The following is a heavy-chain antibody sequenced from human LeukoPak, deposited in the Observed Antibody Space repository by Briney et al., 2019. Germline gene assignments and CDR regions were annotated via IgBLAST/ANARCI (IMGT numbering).Heavy chain of an antibody. D-gene: IGHD1-7*01. V-gene: IGHV3-7*01. CDR2: IKQDGSEK. Sequence: GGSLRLSCAASGFTFSSYWMSWVRQAPGKGLEWVANIKQDGSEKYYVDSVKGRFTISRDNAKNSLYLQMNSLRAEDTAVYYCARGLELRERYYYYYMDVWGKGTTVTVSS. CDR3: ARGLELRERYYYYYMDV. J-gene: IGHJ6*03. CDR1: GFTFSSYW.